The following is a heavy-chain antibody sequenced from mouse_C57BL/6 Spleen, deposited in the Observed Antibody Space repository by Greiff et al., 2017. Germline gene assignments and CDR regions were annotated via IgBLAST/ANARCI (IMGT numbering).Heavy chain of an antibody. CDR3: TYSLTTVVATGYFDV. CDR1: GFNIKDDY. Sequence: EVQLQQSGAELVRPGASVKLSCTASGFNIKDDYMHWVKQRPEQGLEWIGWIDPENGDTEYASKFPGKATITADTSSNTAYLQLSSLTSEDTAVYYCTYSLTTVVATGYFDVWGTGTTVTVSS. V-gene: IGHV14-4*01. CDR2: IDPENGDT. J-gene: IGHJ1*03. D-gene: IGHD1-1*01.